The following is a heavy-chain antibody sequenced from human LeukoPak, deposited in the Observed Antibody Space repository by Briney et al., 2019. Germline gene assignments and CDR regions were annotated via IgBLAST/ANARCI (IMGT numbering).Heavy chain of an antibody. J-gene: IGHJ3*01. Sequence: ASVTVSCKASGGSFKSYVITWVRQARGQGLEWMGGITPIVNKAKYAQKFQGRVTITTDESTSTTYMELSSLTSGDTAFYYCARDGWYCSSSSCPDALDVWGQGTVVTVSS. D-gene: IGHD2-2*01. V-gene: IGHV1-69*05. CDR1: GGSFKSYV. CDR3: ARDGWYCSSSSCPDALDV. CDR2: ITPIVNKA.